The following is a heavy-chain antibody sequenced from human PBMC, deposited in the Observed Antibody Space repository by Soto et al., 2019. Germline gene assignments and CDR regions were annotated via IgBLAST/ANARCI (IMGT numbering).Heavy chain of an antibody. Sequence: SETLSLTCTVSGGSISSYYWSWIRQPPGKGLEWIGYVYYSGSTNYKPSLKSRVTISVDTSKNQFSLKLSSVTAADTAVYYCARQNYYDSIGYYFPAAPFDPWGQGTLVTVSS. CDR3: ARQNYYDSIGYYFPAAPFDP. CDR2: VYYSGST. CDR1: GGSISSYY. D-gene: IGHD3-22*01. V-gene: IGHV4-59*01. J-gene: IGHJ5*02.